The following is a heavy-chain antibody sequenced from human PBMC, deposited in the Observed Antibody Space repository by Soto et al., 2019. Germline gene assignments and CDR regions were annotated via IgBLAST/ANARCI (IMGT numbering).Heavy chain of an antibody. D-gene: IGHD2-2*02. V-gene: IGHV1-69*06. CDR2: IIPIFNST. Sequence: QVQLVQSGAEVKTPGSSLKVSCTVSGSRFSNYVISWVRQAPGHGLEWLGRIIPIFNSTQYAQKFQGRVTITADKSTNTASLDLSRLRSDDAAVYYCAREGRGKKAGYNGLVSLGYWGQGTLVTVSS. CDR1: GSRFSNYV. J-gene: IGHJ4*02. CDR3: AREGRGKKAGYNGLVSLGY.